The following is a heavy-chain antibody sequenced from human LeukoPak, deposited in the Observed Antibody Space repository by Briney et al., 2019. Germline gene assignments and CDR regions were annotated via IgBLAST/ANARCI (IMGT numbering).Heavy chain of an antibody. CDR1: GFMFNDYA. CDR2: ISWNSGNM. CDR3: ARSQSSSWYFPFDY. Sequence: GGSLRLSCAPSGFMFNDYALHWVRQAPGKGLEWVSSISWNSGNMYYMDSVKGRFTISRDNSKNTLYLQMGSLRAEDMAVYYCARSQSSSWYFPFDYWGQGTLVTVSS. D-gene: IGHD6-13*01. V-gene: IGHV3-9*03. J-gene: IGHJ4*02.